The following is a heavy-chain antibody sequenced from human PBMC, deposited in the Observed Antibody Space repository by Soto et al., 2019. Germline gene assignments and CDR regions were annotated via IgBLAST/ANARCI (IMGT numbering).Heavy chain of an antibody. CDR1: GFTFSSYS. CDR2: ISSSSSTI. D-gene: IGHD1-26*01. V-gene: IGHV3-48*01. J-gene: IGHJ4*02. Sequence: EVQLVESGGGLVQPGGSLRLSCAASGFTFSSYSMNWVRQAPGKGLGWVSYISSSSSTIYYADSVKGRFTISRDNAKNPLYLQMNSLRAEDTAVYYCARGEGIVGATASDYWGQGTLVTVSS. CDR3: ARGEGIVGATASDY.